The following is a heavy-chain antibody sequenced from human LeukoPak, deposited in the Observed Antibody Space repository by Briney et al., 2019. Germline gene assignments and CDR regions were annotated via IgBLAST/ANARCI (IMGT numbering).Heavy chain of an antibody. CDR3: SREKWGVINNDYSFDI. V-gene: IGHV1-18*01. CDR2: ISAYNGNT. CDR1: GYTFTSYG. D-gene: IGHD3-10*01. Sequence: ASVKVSCKASGYTFTSYGISWVRQAPGQGLEWMGWISAYNGNTNYAQKLQGRVTMTTDTSTSTAYMELRSLRFDDTAVYYCSREKWGVINNDYSFDIWGQGKMVTV. J-gene: IGHJ3*02.